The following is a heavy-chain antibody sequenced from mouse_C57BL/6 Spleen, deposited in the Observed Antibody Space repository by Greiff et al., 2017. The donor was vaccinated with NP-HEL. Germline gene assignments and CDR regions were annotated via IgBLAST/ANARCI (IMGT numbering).Heavy chain of an antibody. CDR1: GYTFTSYW. CDR2: IDPSDSYT. CDR3: ARPLYYDYPWFAY. D-gene: IGHD2-4*01. V-gene: IGHV1-59*01. Sequence: QVQLQQPGAELVRPGTSVKLSCKASGYTFTSYWMHWVKQRPGQGLEWIGVIDPSDSYTNYNQKFKGKATLTVDTSSSTAYMQLSSLTSEDSAVYYCARPLYYDYPWFAYWGQGTLVTVSA. J-gene: IGHJ3*01.